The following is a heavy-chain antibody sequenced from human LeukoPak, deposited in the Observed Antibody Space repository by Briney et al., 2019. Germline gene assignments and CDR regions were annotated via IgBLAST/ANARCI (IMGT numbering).Heavy chain of an antibody. CDR2: INHSGST. CDR3: ARALPGGSYYMDV. J-gene: IGHJ6*03. D-gene: IGHD1-26*01. CDR1: GGSFSGYY. V-gene: IGHV4-34*01. Sequence: SETLSLTCAVYGGSFSGYYWSWIRQPPGKGLEWIGEINHSGSTNYNPSLKSRVTISVDTSKNQFSLKLSSVTAADTAVYYCARALPGGSYYMDVWGKGTTVTVSS.